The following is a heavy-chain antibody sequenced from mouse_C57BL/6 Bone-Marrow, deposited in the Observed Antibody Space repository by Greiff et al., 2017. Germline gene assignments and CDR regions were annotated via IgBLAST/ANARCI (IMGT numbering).Heavy chain of an antibody. Sequence: VQLQQPGAELVMPGASVKLSCKASGYTFPSYWMHWVKQRPGQGLEWIGEIDPSDSYTNYNQKFKGKSTLTVDKSSSTAYMQLSSLTSEDSAVYYCARSIYDYDERYYAMDYWGQGTSVTVSS. D-gene: IGHD2-4*01. J-gene: IGHJ4*01. CDR1: GYTFPSYW. CDR2: IDPSDSYT. CDR3: ARSIYDYDERYYAMDY. V-gene: IGHV1-69*01.